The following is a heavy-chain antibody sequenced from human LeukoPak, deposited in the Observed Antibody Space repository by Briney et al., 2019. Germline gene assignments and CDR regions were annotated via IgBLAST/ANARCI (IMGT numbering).Heavy chain of an antibody. D-gene: IGHD3-10*02. CDR1: GFTFSNYA. CDR3: AELGITMIGGV. Sequence: GGSLRLSCAASGFTFSNYAMSWVRQAPGKGLEWVSAISGSGDNTYYADSVKGRSTISRDNAKNSLYLQMNSLRAEDTAVYYCAELGITMIGGVWGKGTTVTISS. V-gene: IGHV3-23*01. J-gene: IGHJ6*04. CDR2: ISGSGDNT.